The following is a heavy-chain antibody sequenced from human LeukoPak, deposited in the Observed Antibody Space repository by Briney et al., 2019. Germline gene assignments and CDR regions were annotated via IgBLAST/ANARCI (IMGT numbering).Heavy chain of an antibody. CDR1: GFTFSRNA. CDR2: ISGNGRDT. Sequence: PGGSLRLPXAASGFTFSRNAMAWVRQAPGKGLEWVSAISGNGRDTYYPDSVKGRFTISRDNSKNTLYLQMTSLRAEDTAIYYCARNVNGGNWYYFDYWGQGTLVTVSS. J-gene: IGHJ4*02. CDR3: ARNVNGGNWYYFDY. D-gene: IGHD7-27*01. V-gene: IGHV3-23*01.